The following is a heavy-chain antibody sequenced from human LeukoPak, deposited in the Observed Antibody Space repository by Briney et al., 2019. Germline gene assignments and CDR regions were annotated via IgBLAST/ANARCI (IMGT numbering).Heavy chain of an antibody. J-gene: IGHJ4*02. Sequence: GGSLRLSCAASGFTFGDYYMSWIRQAPGKGREWVSYISSSGSTIYYADSAKGRFTISKDNAKTSLYLQMNSLRVEDTAVYYCASKSVMATIGGYWGQGTLVTVSS. CDR3: ASKSVMATIGGY. CDR2: ISSSGSTI. V-gene: IGHV3-11*04. D-gene: IGHD5-12*01. CDR1: GFTFGDYY.